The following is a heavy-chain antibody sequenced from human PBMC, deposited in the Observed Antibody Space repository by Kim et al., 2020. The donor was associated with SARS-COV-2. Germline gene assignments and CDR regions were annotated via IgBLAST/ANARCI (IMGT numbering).Heavy chain of an antibody. J-gene: IGHJ2*01. CDR3: ASTGYSSGWLPRLGVDTAKKKYWYFDL. D-gene: IGHD6-19*01. Sequence: GGSLRLSCAASGFTFSSYSMNWVRQAPGKGLEWVSYISSSSSTIYYADSVKGRFTISRDNAKNSLYLQMNSLRAEDTAVYYCASTGYSSGWLPRLGVDTAKKKYWYFDLWGRGTLVTVSS. CDR2: ISSSSSTI. V-gene: IGHV3-48*04. CDR1: GFTFSSYS.